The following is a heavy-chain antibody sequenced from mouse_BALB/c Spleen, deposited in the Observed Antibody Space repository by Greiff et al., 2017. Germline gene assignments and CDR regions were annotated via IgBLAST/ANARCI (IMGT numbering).Heavy chain of an antibody. CDR1: GYTFTSYW. D-gene: IGHD2-1*01. J-gene: IGHJ3*01. Sequence: QVQLKQPGAELVKPGASVKLSCKASGYTFTSYWMHWVKQRPGQGLEWIGEINPSNGRTNYNEKFKSKATLTVDKSSSTAYMQLSSLTSEDSAVYYCATAYGNYEAWFAYWGQGTLVTVSA. V-gene: IGHV1S81*02. CDR3: ATAYGNYEAWFAY. CDR2: INPSNGRT.